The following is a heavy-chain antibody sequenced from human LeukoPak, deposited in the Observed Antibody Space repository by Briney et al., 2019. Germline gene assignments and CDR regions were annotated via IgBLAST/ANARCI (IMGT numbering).Heavy chain of an antibody. D-gene: IGHD3-22*01. V-gene: IGHV3-7*01. CDR3: AREGEVVVPTFDY. J-gene: IGHJ4*02. CDR1: GFTFSSYW. CDR2: IKQDGSEK. Sequence: GGSLRLSCAASGFTFSSYWMSWVRQAPGKGLEWVANIKQDGSEKYYVDSVKGRFTISRDNAKNSLYLQMNSLRAEDTAVYYCAREGEVVVPTFDYWGQGTLVTVSS.